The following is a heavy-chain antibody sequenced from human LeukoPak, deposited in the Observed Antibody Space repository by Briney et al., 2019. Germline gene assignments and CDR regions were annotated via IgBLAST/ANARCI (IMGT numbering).Heavy chain of an antibody. CDR3: ARVSGSGIYYDASYYYFDY. J-gene: IGHJ4*02. CDR1: GHSFFIYW. D-gene: IGHD3-10*01. V-gene: IGHV5-51*01. CDR2: IYPGDSDT. Sequence: GESLKISCRGSGHSFFIYWLDWVRQMPGQGLEWMGIIYPGDSDTRYSPSFEGQVTISADKFLTTAYLQWSSLKASDTAMYYCARVSGSGIYYDASYYYFDYWGQGTLVTVSS.